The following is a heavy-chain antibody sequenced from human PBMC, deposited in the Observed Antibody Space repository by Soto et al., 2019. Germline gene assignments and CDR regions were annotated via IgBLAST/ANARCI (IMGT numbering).Heavy chain of an antibody. V-gene: IGHV3-48*02. CDR3: ARRLAAAGPNFDY. Sequence: EVQLVESGGGLVQPGRSLRLSCAASGFTFSSYSMNWVRQAPGKGLEWVSYISSSSSTIYYADSVKGRFTISRDNARNSLYLQMNSLRDEDTAVYYCARRLAAAGPNFDYWGQGTLVTVSS. CDR1: GFTFSSYS. D-gene: IGHD6-13*01. J-gene: IGHJ4*02. CDR2: ISSSSSTI.